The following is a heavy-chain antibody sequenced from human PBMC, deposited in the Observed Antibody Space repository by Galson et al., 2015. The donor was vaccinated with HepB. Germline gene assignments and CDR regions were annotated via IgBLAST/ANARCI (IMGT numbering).Heavy chain of an antibody. D-gene: IGHD3-3*01. Sequence: LSLTCTVSGGSISSSSYYWGWIRQPPGKGLEWIGSIYYSGSTYYNPSLKSRVTISVDTSKNQFSLKLSSVTAADTAVYYCASVDYDFWSGSINWFDPWGQGTLVTVSS. CDR2: IYYSGST. V-gene: IGHV4-39*01. CDR1: GGSISSSSYY. J-gene: IGHJ5*02. CDR3: ASVDYDFWSGSINWFDP.